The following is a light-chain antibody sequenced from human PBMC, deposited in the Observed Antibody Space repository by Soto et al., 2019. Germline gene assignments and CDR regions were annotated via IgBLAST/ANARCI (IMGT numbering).Light chain of an antibody. V-gene: IGKV1-16*01. CDR3: QQYSGYPRT. Sequence: DIQMTQSPSSLSASVGDRVTITCRASQGISNYLAWFQLKPGKAPKSLIYAASSLHSGVPSRFSGSGSGTDFTLTISRLQPEDFATCYCQQYSGYPRTFGQGTKVEIK. J-gene: IGKJ1*01. CDR2: AAS. CDR1: QGISNY.